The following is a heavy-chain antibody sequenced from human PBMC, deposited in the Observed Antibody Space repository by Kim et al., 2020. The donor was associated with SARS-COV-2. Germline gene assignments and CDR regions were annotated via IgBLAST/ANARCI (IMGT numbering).Heavy chain of an antibody. J-gene: IGHJ6*02. CDR2: IYYSGST. V-gene: IGHV4-59*08. CDR3: ARHVHVWFYGMDV. CDR1: GGSISSYY. Sequence: SETLSLTCTVSGGSISSYYWSWIRQPPGKGLEWIGYIYYSGSTNYNPSLKSRVTISVDTSKNQFSLKLSSVTAADTAVYYCARHVHVWFYGMDVWGQGTTVTVSS. D-gene: IGHD2-21*01.